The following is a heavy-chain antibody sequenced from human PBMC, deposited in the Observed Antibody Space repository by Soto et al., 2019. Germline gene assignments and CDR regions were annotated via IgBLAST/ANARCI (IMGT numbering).Heavy chain of an antibody. CDR1: GYTFTGYY. V-gene: IGHV1-2*02. CDR3: ARGGYYYDSSGYYSYYFDY. CDR2: INPNSGGT. J-gene: IGHJ4*02. D-gene: IGHD3-22*01. Sequence: ASVKVSCKASGYTFTGYYMHWVRQAPGQGLEWMGWINPNSGGTNYAQKFQGRVTMTRDTSISTAYMELSRLRSDDTAVYYCARGGYYYDSSGYYSYYFDYWGQGTLVTVS.